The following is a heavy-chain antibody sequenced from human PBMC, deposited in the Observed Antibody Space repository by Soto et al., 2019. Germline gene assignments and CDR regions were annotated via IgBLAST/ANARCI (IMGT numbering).Heavy chain of an antibody. J-gene: IGHJ4*02. CDR2: IYYSGST. CDR1: VGSISTYY. Sequence: PSETLSLTCNVSVGSISTYYWSWIRQPPGKGLEWIGCIYYSGSTNYTPSFKSRVTISVDTSKNSFSLKLSSVTAADTAVYYCARGGWRHIDYWGQGTLVTVS. D-gene: IGHD3-3*01. CDR3: ARGGWRHIDY. V-gene: IGHV4-59*08.